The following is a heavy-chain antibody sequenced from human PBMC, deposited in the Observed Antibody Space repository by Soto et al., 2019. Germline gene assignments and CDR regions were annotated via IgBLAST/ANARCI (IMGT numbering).Heavy chain of an antibody. CDR2: TRNKAHSFTT. J-gene: IGHJ4*02. V-gene: IGHV3-72*01. CDR1: GFGFSDQY. Sequence: VGSLRLSCAASGFGFSDQYMDWVRQAPGKGLEWVARTRNKAHSFTTEYAASVKGRFTISRDGSQNSLYLQMNSLKIEDTAVYYCASSWGDPRYFDYWGQGTLVTVSS. CDR3: ASSWGDPRYFDY. D-gene: IGHD2-21*02.